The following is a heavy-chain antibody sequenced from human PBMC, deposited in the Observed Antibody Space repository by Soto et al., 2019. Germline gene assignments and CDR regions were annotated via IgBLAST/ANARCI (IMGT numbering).Heavy chain of an antibody. Sequence: PGGSLRLSCAASGFTVSSNYMSWVRQAPGKGLEWVSVIYSGGSTYYADSVKGRFTISRDNSKNTLYLQMNSLRAEDTAVYYCARDKGTNWTYQRGMDVWGQGTTVTVSS. V-gene: IGHV3-53*01. CDR1: GFTVSSNY. CDR3: ARDKGTNWTYQRGMDV. D-gene: IGHD1-7*01. J-gene: IGHJ6*02. CDR2: IYSGGST.